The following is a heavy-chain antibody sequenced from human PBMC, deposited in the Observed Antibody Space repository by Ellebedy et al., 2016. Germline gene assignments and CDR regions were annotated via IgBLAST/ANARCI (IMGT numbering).Heavy chain of an antibody. CDR2: LVPSGSST. V-gene: IGHV3-23*01. Sequence: GESLKISXAATGLRFSTYDMSWVRQAPGKGLEWVAGLVPSGSSTYYGDSVKGRFTISRDNSRNTLHLQMNSLRAEDTALYYCARDKGSGWYFFDYWGQGTLVTVSP. D-gene: IGHD6-19*01. J-gene: IGHJ4*02. CDR3: ARDKGSGWYFFDY. CDR1: GLRFSTYD.